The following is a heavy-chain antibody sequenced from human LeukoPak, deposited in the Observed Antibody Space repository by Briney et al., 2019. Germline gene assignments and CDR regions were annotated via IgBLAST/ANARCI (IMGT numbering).Heavy chain of an antibody. CDR3: AKASTATVTPPSGFDP. J-gene: IGHJ5*02. CDR1: GFPFSSYT. CDR2: KSYGGSNK. D-gene: IGHD4-17*01. Sequence: PGGPLRLSCAASGFPFSSYTMTWVRQAPGKGLEWVAVKSYGGSNKYYADSVKGRFTISRDNSKNTLYLQMNSLRDEDTAVYYCAKASTATVTPPSGFDPWGQGTLVTVSS. V-gene: IGHV3-30*18.